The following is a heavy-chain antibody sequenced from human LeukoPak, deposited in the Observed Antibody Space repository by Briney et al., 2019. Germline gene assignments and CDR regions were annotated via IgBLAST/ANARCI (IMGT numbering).Heavy chain of an antibody. J-gene: IGHJ5*02. CDR2: IIPTLGRT. V-gene: IGHV1-69*05. CDR3: ASSLDSSGEVFPPNWFDP. D-gene: IGHD3-10*01. CDR1: GGTFSNYG. Sequence: ASVKVSCKASGGTFSNYGFSWVRLAPGQGLEWMGGIIPTLGRTTYGQRFQGRVTITTDESTSTAYMELSSLTSDDTAVYYCASSLDSSGEVFPPNWFDPWGQGTLVTVTS.